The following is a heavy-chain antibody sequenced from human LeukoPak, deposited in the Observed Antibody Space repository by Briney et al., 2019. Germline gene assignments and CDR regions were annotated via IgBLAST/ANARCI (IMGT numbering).Heavy chain of an antibody. V-gene: IGHV3-23*01. J-gene: IGHJ4*02. CDR1: GFTFSSYA. CDR2: ISGSGGST. Sequence: GGSLRLSCAASGFTFSSYAMSWVRQAPGKGLEWVSAISGSGGSTYYADSVKGRLTISRDNSKNTLYLQMNSLRAEDTAVYYCAKDRGRFLEWLIDYWGQGTLVTVSS. D-gene: IGHD3-3*01. CDR3: AKDRGRFLEWLIDY.